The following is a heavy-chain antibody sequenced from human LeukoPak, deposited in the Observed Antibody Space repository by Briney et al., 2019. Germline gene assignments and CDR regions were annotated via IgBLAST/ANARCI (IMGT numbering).Heavy chain of an antibody. CDR2: IYSGGST. Sequence: GRSLRLSCAASGFTVSSNYMSWVRQAPGGGLGSVSVIYSGGSTYYADSVKGRFTISRDNSKNTLYLQMNSLRAEDTAVYYCAKDRLDTAMVTFALDYWGQGTLVTVSS. J-gene: IGHJ4*02. D-gene: IGHD5-18*01. V-gene: IGHV3-53*05. CDR3: AKDRLDTAMVTFALDY. CDR1: GFTVSSNY.